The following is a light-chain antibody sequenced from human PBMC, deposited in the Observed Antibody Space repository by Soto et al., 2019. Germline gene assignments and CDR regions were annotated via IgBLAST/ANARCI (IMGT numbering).Light chain of an antibody. J-gene: IGKJ5*01. CDR1: QSVSSN. V-gene: IGKV3-15*01. CDR3: PQYNNWPPT. Sequence: EIVMTQSPATLSVSPGERATLSCRASQSVSSNLAWYQQKPGQAPRLLIYGASTRATGIPARVSVIRSATDFTLTISSLQSEDFALYYCPQYNNWPPTFGQGTRLEIK. CDR2: GAS.